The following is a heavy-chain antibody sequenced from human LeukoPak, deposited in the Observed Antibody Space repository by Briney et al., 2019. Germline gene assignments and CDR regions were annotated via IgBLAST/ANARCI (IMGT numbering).Heavy chain of an antibody. D-gene: IGHD1-1*01. CDR3: ARDVPMTTRAFDI. Sequence: SETLSLTCSVSGGSISTYYWSWIRQPPGKGLERIGYVYYSGVTNYSPSLRSRVTISVDTSKKQFSLKLTSVTAADTAVYYCARDVPMTTRAFDIWGQGTTVTVSS. V-gene: IGHV4-59*13. CDR1: GGSISTYY. J-gene: IGHJ3*02. CDR2: VYYSGVT.